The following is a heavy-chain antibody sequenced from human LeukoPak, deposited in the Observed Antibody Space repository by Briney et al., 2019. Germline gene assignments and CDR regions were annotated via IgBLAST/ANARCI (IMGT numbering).Heavy chain of an antibody. V-gene: IGHV3-74*01. CDR1: GFTFSSYW. D-gene: IGHD3-10*01. Sequence: GSLRLSCAASGFTFSSYWMHWVRQAPGKGLVWVSRINSDGSSTSYADSVKGRFTISRDNAKNTLYLQMNSLRAEDTAVYYCARGENRAYYYGSGSYYWGQGTLVTVSS. CDR2: INSDGSST. J-gene: IGHJ4*02. CDR3: ARGENRAYYYGSGSYY.